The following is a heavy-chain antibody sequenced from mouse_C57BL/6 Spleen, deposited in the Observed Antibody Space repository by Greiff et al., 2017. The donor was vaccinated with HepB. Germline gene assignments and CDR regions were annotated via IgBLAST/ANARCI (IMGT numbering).Heavy chain of an antibody. CDR3: ASENSNYVGYFDV. J-gene: IGHJ1*03. V-gene: IGHV1-4*01. CDR1: GYTFTSYT. Sequence: VQLQQSGAELARPGASVKMSCKASGYTFTSYTMHWVKQRPGQGLEWIGYINPSSGYTKYNQKFKDKATLTADKSSSTAYMQLSSLTSEDSAVYYCASENSNYVGYFDVWGTGTTVTVSS. CDR2: INPSSGYT. D-gene: IGHD2-5*01.